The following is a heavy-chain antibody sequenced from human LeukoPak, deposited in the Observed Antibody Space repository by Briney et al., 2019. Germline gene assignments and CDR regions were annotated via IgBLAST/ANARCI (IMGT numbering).Heavy chain of an antibody. D-gene: IGHD5-24*01. J-gene: IGHJ5*02. CDR1: GGSISSGPYY. CDR3: ASEMATINNWFDP. CDR2: IYYSGST. V-gene: IGHV4-39*01. Sequence: PSETLSLTCTVSGGSISSGPYYWGWIRQPPGKGLEWIGSIYYSGSTYYNPSLKSRVTISVGTSKNQFSLKLSSVTAADTAVYYCASEMATINNWFDPWGQGTLVTVSS.